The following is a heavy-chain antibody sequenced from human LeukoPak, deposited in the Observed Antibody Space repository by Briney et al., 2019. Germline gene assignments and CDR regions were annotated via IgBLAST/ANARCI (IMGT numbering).Heavy chain of an antibody. CDR3: ARDWAYCGGVCYSDY. Sequence: GASVKVSCKASGYTFTSYGISWVRQAPGQGLEWMGWISAYNGNTNYAQKLQGRVTMTTDTSTSTAYMELRSLRSDDTAVYYCARDWAYCGGVCYSDYWGQGTLVTVSS. J-gene: IGHJ4*02. CDR1: GYTFTSYG. D-gene: IGHD2-21*01. CDR2: ISAYNGNT. V-gene: IGHV1-18*01.